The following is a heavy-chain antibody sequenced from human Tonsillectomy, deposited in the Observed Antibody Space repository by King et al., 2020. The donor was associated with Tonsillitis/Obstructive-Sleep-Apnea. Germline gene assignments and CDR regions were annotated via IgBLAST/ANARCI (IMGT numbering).Heavy chain of an antibody. CDR3: TLRSSI. J-gene: IGHJ4*02. CDR2: IHTNADGGII. Sequence: VQLVESGGGLVKPGESLRLSCVVSGFTFSNAWMSWVRQAPGKGLEWVGRIHTNADGGIIDYGAPVEGRFTISRDDSENTVYLQMNSLKTEDTAVYYCTLRSSIRGQGTLVTVSS. CDR1: GFTFSNAW. V-gene: IGHV3-15*05. D-gene: IGHD5/OR15-5a*01.